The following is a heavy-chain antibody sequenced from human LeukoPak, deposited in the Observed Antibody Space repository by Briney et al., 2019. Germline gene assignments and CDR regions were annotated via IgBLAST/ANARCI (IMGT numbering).Heavy chain of an antibody. Sequence: GGSLRLSSTVSGFTVSSNSMSRVRQAPGKGLEWVSFTYSGGNTHYPNSVKGRSTISKTNSKNTLNLQMNRMTAEHTADYYFTRRDREFSHPYDYWGQGTLVTVSS. CDR3: TRRDREFSHPYDY. CDR1: GFTVSSNS. J-gene: IGHJ4*02. V-gene: IGHV3-53*01. CDR2: TYSGGNT.